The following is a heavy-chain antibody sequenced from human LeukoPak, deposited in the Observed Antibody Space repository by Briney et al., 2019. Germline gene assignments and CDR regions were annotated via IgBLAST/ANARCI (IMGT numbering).Heavy chain of an antibody. D-gene: IGHD1-26*01. CDR2: FDPEDGDT. CDR1: GYTLTELS. V-gene: IGHV1-24*01. CDR3: ATLRPTLGATKIPVAFDI. J-gene: IGHJ3*02. Sequence: ASVKVSCKVSGYTLTELSMHWVRQAPGKGLEWMGGFDPEDGDTIYAQKFQGRVTMTEDTSTDTAYMELSSLRSEDTAVYYCATLRPTLGATKIPVAFDIWGQGTMVTVSS.